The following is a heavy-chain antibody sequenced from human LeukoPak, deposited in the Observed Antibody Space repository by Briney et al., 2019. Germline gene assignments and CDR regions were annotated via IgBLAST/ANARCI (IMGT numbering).Heavy chain of an antibody. J-gene: IGHJ3*02. D-gene: IGHD3-10*01. CDR2: IYYSGST. CDR1: GGSISSSSYY. CDR3: ARYLVAVRGVIGDAFDI. Sequence: PSETLSLTCTVSGGSISSSSYYWGWIRQPPGKGLEWIGSIYYSGSTYYNPSLKSRVTISVDTSKNQFSLKLSSVTAADTAVYYCARYLVAVRGVIGDAFDIWGQGTMVTVSS. V-gene: IGHV4-39*07.